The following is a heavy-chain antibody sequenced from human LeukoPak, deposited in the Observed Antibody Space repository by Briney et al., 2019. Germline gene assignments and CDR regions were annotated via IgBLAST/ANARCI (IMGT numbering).Heavy chain of an antibody. Sequence: GGPLRLSCAASGFTFSNYWMAWVRQAPGKGLEWVANINQDGSEKYYLDSVKGRFTISRDNAHNSLYLQMNSLRAEDTAVYYCEGYCSGIRCSGFDHWGQGTLVTVSS. V-gene: IGHV3-7*01. J-gene: IGHJ4*02. CDR3: EGYCSGIRCSGFDH. CDR2: INQDGSEK. CDR1: GFTFSNYW. D-gene: IGHD2-15*01.